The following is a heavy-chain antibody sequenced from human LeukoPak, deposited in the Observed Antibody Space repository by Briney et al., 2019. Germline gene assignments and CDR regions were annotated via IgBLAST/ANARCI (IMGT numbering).Heavy chain of an antibody. CDR1: GFTVSSNY. CDR3: ARGGYSYGYDY. V-gene: IGHV3-53*01. CDR2: IYSGGST. D-gene: IGHD5-18*01. J-gene: IGHJ4*02. Sequence: GGSPRLSCAASGFTVSSNYMSWVRQAPGKGLEWVSVIYSGGSTYYADSVKGRFTISRDDSKNTLYLQMNSLRAEDTAVYYCARGGYSYGYDYWGQGTLVTVSS.